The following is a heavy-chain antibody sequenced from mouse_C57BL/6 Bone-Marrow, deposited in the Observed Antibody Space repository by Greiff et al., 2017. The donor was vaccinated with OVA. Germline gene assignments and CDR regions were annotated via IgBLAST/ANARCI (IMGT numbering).Heavy chain of an antibody. V-gene: IGHV10-1*01. Sequence: EVQVVESGGGLVQPKGSLKLSCAASGFSFNTYAMNWVRQAPGQGLEWVARIRSKSNNYATYYADSVKDRFTISRDDSESMLYLQMNNLKTEDTAMYYCVGGGLRAWFAYWGQGTLVTVSA. CDR1: GFSFNTYA. D-gene: IGHD2-4*01. CDR2: IRSKSNNYAT. J-gene: IGHJ3*01. CDR3: VGGGLRAWFAY.